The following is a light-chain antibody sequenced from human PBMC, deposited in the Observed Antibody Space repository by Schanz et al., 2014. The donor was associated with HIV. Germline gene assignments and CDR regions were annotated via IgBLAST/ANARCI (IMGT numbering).Light chain of an antibody. CDR2: QAS. CDR1: QTIYSW. J-gene: IGKJ2*01. V-gene: IGKV1-5*03. Sequence: DIQMTQSPSTLSASVGDRVTITCRASQTIYSWLAWYQQKPGRAPNLLIYQASTLETGVPSRFSASGSGTEFTLTISNLQPDDFATYYCQQYSTYPYTFGQGTKLDIQ. CDR3: QQYSTYPYT.